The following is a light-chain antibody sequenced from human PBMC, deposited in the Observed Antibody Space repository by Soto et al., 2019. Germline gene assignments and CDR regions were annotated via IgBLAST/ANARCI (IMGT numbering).Light chain of an antibody. CDR2: GAS. CDR1: ESVSSI. V-gene: IGKV3-15*01. J-gene: IGKJ5*01. Sequence: PGERATLSCRASESVSSIYVAWYQQKPGQAPRLLIYGASTRATGIPARFSGSGSGTEFTLTISSLQSEDFAVYYCQQYNIWRSITFGQGTRLEIK. CDR3: QQYNIWRSIT.